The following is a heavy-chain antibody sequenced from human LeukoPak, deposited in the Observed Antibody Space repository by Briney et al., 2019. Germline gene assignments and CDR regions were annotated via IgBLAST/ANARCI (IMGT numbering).Heavy chain of an antibody. CDR1: GGSFSGYY. V-gene: IGHV4-34*01. D-gene: IGHD5-18*01. CDR3: ALYSYGPNYFDY. Sequence: SETLSLTCAVYGGSFSGYYWSWIRQPPGKGLEWIGEINHSGSTNYNPSLKSRVTISVDTSKNQFSLKLSSVTAADTAVCYCALYSYGPNYFDYWGQGTLVTVSS. J-gene: IGHJ4*02. CDR2: INHSGST.